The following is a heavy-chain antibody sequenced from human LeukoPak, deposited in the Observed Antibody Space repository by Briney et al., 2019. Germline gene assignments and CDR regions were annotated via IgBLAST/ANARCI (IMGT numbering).Heavy chain of an antibody. CDR2: IYPGDSDT. D-gene: IGHD3-22*01. CDR1: GYSFPSYW. V-gene: IGHV5-51*01. CDR3: ARPDVPYYSDRGTSFDM. Sequence: GESLKISCKGSGYSFPSYWIGWVRQTPGKGLEWMGIIYPGDSDTKYSPSFQGQVTISADKSSSTAYLQLSSLKASDTAVYYCARPDVPYYSDRGTSFDMWGQGTMATVSS. J-gene: IGHJ3*02.